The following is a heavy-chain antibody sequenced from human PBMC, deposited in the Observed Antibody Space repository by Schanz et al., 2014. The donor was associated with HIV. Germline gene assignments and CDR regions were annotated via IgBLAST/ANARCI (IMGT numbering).Heavy chain of an antibody. Sequence: VQLVESGGGVVQPGRSLRLSCAASGFAFNHYALIWVRQAPGKGLEWVSGISGSGTFRHYADSVRGRFTISRDNSKNTLYLEMNSLRPEDTAVYFCARDGYNSMSRKDYYFDSWGQGTLVTVSS. CDR3: ARDGYNSMSRKDYYFDS. J-gene: IGHJ4*02. V-gene: IGHV3-23*04. D-gene: IGHD1-1*01. CDR2: ISGSGTFR. CDR1: GFAFNHYA.